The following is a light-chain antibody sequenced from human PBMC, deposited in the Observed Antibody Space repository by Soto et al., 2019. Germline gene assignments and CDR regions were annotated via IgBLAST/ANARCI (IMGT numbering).Light chain of an antibody. CDR1: QGIRNH. CDR3: QQFYTWPVT. Sequence: IGMTQSRATLSVSPGERVTFSCRASQGIRNHLAWYQHKPGQAPRLLISYGSAGATGIPARFSGSGSGTEFTLTINSLQSEDFAVYYCQQFYTWPVTFGGGTKVDIK. V-gene: IGKV3-15*01. CDR2: YGS. J-gene: IGKJ4*01.